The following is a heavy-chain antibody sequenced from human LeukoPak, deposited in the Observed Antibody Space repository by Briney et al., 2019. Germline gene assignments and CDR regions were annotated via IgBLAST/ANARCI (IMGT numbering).Heavy chain of an antibody. J-gene: IGHJ4*02. CDR1: GFTFNTYN. CDR2: ISSSKTDK. D-gene: IGHD2-15*01. CDR3: VREGRSISVWCSGGSCYDFDY. V-gene: IGHV3-21*01. Sequence: GGSLRLSCAASGFTFNTYNMKWLRQAPGKGLEWVSSISSSKTDKYYADSVRGRFTISRDNVKNSLYLQMNSLRAEDTAVYYCVREGRSISVWCSGGSCYDFDYWGQGTLVTVSS.